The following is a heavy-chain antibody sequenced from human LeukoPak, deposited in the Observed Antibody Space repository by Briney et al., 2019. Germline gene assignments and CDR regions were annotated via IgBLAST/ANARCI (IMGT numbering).Heavy chain of an antibody. Sequence: SETLSLTCTVSGGSISSGDYYWSWIRQPPGKGLEWIGEINHSGSTNYNPSLKSRVTISVDTSKNQFSLKLSSVTAADTAVYYCARAPLDIVVVPAAIPTEYCYYYGMDVWGQGTTVTVSS. CDR2: INHSGST. D-gene: IGHD2-2*02. CDR3: ARAPLDIVVVPAAIPTEYCYYYGMDV. CDR1: GGSISSGDYY. J-gene: IGHJ6*02. V-gene: IGHV4-39*07.